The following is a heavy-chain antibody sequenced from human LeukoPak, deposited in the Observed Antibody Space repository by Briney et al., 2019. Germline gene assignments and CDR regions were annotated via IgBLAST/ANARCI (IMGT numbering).Heavy chain of an antibody. D-gene: IGHD3-10*01. CDR2: INHSGST. CDR1: GVSFSGYY. CDR3: ARLNMVRGVIKVFGY. J-gene: IGHJ4*02. V-gene: IGHV4-34*01. Sequence: SETLSLTCAVYGVSFSGYYWSWIRQPPGKGLEWIGEINHSGSTNYNPSLKSRVTISVDTSKNQFSLKLSSVTAADTAVYYCARLNMVRGVIKVFGYWGQGTLVTVSS.